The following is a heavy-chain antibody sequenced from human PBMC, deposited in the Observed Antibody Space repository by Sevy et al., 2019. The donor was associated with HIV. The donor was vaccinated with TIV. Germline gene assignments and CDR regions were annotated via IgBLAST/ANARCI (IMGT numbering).Heavy chain of an antibody. Sequence: GGPLRLSCVASGFTLSSYSMNWLRQAPGKGLEWVAYIDSSSRTIYYADSVKGPFTVSRENAKNSLYLQMNSLRAEDTSVYYCARQGWSDLNCNYAYWGQGTLVTVSS. D-gene: IGHD3-3*01. J-gene: IGHJ4*02. CDR3: ARQGWSDLNCNYAY. CDR2: IDSSSRTI. V-gene: IGHV3-48*01. CDR1: GFTLSSYS.